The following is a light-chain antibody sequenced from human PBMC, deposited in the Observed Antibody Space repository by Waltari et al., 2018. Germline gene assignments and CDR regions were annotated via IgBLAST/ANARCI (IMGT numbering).Light chain of an antibody. CDR2: DVS. CDR1: SSDVGGYKY. V-gene: IGLV2-14*03. CDR3: SSYTSARTWV. J-gene: IGLJ3*02. Sequence: QSALTQPASVSGPPGQSITLSCTGTSSDVGGYKYVSWHQQHPGNAPKLIIYDVSNRPSGVSNLFSGSKSGNTASLTISGLQAEDEAEYFCSSYTSARTWVFGGGTKLTVL.